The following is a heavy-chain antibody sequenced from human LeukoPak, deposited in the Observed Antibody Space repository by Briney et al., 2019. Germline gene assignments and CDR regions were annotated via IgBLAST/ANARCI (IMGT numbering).Heavy chain of an antibody. Sequence: GGSLRLSCAASGFTFSLYWMHWVRQAPGKGLEWVSRINVDGTSTSHADSVKGRFTISRDNAKDTLYLQMNSLRAEDTAVYYCARETRGTVGSYWGQGTLVTVSS. CDR3: ARETRGTVGSY. D-gene: IGHD1-26*01. CDR1: GFTFSLYW. V-gene: IGHV3-74*01. J-gene: IGHJ4*02. CDR2: INVDGTST.